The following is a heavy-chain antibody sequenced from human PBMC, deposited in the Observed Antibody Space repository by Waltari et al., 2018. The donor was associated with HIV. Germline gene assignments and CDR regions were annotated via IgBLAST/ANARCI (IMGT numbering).Heavy chain of an antibody. J-gene: IGHJ4*02. Sequence: EVQLVESGGGLVQPGGSLRLSCTASGFSFSRYRRSWVRQAPGNGWEWVSYISTSSSAIFYADSVKGRFTISRDTAKNSLYLQMNSLRAEDTAVYYCARDRTRYYFDSWGQGTLVTVSS. CDR2: ISTSSSAI. V-gene: IGHV3-48*01. CDR1: GFSFSRYR. D-gene: IGHD6-6*01. CDR3: ARDRTRYYFDS.